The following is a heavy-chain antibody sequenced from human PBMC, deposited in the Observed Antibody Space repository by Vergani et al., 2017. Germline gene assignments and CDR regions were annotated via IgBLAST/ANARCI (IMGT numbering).Heavy chain of an antibody. J-gene: IGHJ4*02. CDR1: GYTFTTCG. CDR3: ARGDTNSWYYYFDY. D-gene: IGHD6-13*01. CDR2: ISAYNGNT. Sequence: QVQLVQSGAEVKKPGASVKVSCQASGYTFTTCGISWVRQAPGQGLEWIGWISAYNGNTNYAQKLQGRVTMTTDTSTTTAYMELRSLISDDTAVYYCARGDTNSWYYYFDYWGQGTLVTVAS. V-gene: IGHV1-18*01.